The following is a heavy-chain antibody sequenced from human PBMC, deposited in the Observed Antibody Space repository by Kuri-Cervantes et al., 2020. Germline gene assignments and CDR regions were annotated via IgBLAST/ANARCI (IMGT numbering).Heavy chain of an antibody. V-gene: IGHV3-66*01. CDR2: IYSCGST. Sequence: GESLKISCAASGFTFSSYGMSWVRQAPGKGLEWVSVIYSCGSTYYADSVKGRFTISRDNAKNSLYLQMNSLRAEDTAVYYCARDRYSGYDYGYYYYYMDVWGKGTTVTVSS. CDR1: GFTFSSYG. CDR3: ARDRYSGYDYGYYYYYMDV. J-gene: IGHJ6*03. D-gene: IGHD5-12*01.